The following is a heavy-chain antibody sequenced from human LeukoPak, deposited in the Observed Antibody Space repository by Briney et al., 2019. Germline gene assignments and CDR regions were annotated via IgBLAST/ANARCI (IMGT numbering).Heavy chain of an antibody. V-gene: IGHV3-9*01. J-gene: IGHJ3*02. Sequence: GRSLRLSCAASGFTFDDYAMHWVRQAPGKGLEGVSGISWNSGSIGYADSVKGRFTISRDNAKNSLYLQMNSLRAEDTALYYCAKDEESGYGDYVGAFDIWGQGTMVTVSS. D-gene: IGHD4-17*01. CDR1: GFTFDDYA. CDR3: AKDEESGYGDYVGAFDI. CDR2: ISWNSGSI.